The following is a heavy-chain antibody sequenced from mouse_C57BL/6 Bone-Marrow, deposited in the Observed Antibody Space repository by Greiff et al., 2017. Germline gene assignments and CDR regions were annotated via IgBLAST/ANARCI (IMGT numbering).Heavy chain of an antibody. J-gene: IGHJ2*01. CDR1: GYTFTSYW. Sequence: QVQLQQPGAELVKPGASVKLSCKASGYTFTSYWMHWVKQRPGQGLEWIGMIHPNSGSTNYNEKFKSKATLTVAKASSTAYMQLSSLTSEDSAVYYCARIPLLRLDYWGQGTTLTVSS. CDR3: ARIPLLRLDY. V-gene: IGHV1-64*01. CDR2: IHPNSGST. D-gene: IGHD1-2*01.